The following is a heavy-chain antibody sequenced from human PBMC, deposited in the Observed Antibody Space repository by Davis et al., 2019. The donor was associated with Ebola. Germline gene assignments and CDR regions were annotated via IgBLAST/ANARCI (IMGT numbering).Heavy chain of an antibody. Sequence: GESLKISCAASGFTFSSYTMNWVRQAPGKGLEGVSSISSSGSTINYADSVKGRLTISRDNAKNSLYLQMNSLRAEDTAVYYCARVGSGYDLGVWGQGTTVTVSS. D-gene: IGHD5-12*01. CDR1: GFTFSSYT. V-gene: IGHV3-48*04. CDR3: ARVGSGYDLGV. CDR2: ISSSGSTI. J-gene: IGHJ6*02.